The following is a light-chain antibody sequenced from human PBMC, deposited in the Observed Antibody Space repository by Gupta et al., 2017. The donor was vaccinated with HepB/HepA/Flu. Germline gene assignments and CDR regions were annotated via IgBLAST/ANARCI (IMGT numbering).Light chain of an antibody. CDR3: QQNEGSSQCT. V-gene: IGKV3-20*01. Sequence: EIGLTQSPGTLSLSPGERATLSCRASQSVKSNHQVWYKQKPGQATRLLIYGAFSRPTGIADRFSGGGGGTDFTLTISMQDPEDVAVYCCQQNEGSSQCTFGQGTKVEIK. CDR1: QSVKSNH. CDR2: GAF. J-gene: IGKJ2*02.